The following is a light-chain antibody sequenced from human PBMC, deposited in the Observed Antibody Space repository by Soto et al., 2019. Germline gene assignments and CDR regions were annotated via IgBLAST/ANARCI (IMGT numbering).Light chain of an antibody. CDR2: DTS. CDR1: QSVSIY. J-gene: IGKJ5*01. Sequence: EVVLPQSPATLSLSPGERATLSCRASQSVSIYVAWFQQKPGQAPRLLIYDTSNRATGIPARFSGSGSGTDFTLTISSLEPEDFAVYYCQQRMTWPPITFGQGTRLEI. CDR3: QQRMTWPPIT. V-gene: IGKV3-11*01.